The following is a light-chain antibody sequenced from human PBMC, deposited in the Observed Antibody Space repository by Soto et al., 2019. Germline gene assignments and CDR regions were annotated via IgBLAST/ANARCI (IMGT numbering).Light chain of an antibody. Sequence: QSVLTQPPSASGTPGQRVTISCSGSSSNIGSNTVNWYQQLPGTAPKLLIYSNNQRPSGVPDRFSGSKSGTSASLAISGLQSEDVVYYYCPPWDYTLFRLSVFGT. CDR1: SSNIGSNT. V-gene: IGLV1-44*01. CDR2: SNN. CDR3: PPWDYTLFRLSV. J-gene: IGLJ1*01.